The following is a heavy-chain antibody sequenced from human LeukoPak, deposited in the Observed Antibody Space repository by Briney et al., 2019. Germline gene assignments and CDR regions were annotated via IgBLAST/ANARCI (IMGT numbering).Heavy chain of an antibody. Sequence: ASVKVSCKAYGYTVTGFFIHWIRQAPGQGLELMGWVNPKRGETTYAKQSLGGVTVTRDTSVSTAYMELSRLKSDDTAVYYCARGIDEYWRQGTLVSVSS. V-gene: IGHV1-2*02. CDR1: GYTVTGFF. J-gene: IGHJ4*02. CDR2: VNPKRGET. CDR3: ARGIDEY.